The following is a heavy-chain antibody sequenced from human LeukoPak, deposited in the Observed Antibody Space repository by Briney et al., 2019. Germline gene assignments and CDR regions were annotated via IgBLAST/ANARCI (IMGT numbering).Heavy chain of an antibody. CDR2: IKQDGSEK. J-gene: IGHJ2*01. CDR3: AREFIGVDSGWYGLWYFDL. D-gene: IGHD6-19*01. CDR1: GFTFSSYW. V-gene: IGHV3-7*01. Sequence: GGSLRLSCAASGFTFSSYWMSWVRQAPGKWLEWVANIKQDGSEKYYVDSVKGRFTISRDNAKNSLYLQMNSLRAEDTAVYYCAREFIGVDSGWYGLWYFDLWGRGTLVTVSS.